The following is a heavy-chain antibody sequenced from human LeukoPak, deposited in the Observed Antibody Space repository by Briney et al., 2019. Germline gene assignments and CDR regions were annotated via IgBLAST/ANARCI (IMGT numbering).Heavy chain of an antibody. Sequence: GGSLRLSCAVPGFTVSSNYMSWVRQAPGKGLEWVSAIYGGGNTYFADSVKGRFIISRDNSKNTLYLQMNSLRAEDTAVYFCARGQYSNYGWFDPWGQGTLVTVSS. J-gene: IGHJ5*02. V-gene: IGHV3-66*01. CDR1: GFTVSSNY. CDR3: ARGQYSNYGWFDP. D-gene: IGHD4-11*01. CDR2: IYGGGNT.